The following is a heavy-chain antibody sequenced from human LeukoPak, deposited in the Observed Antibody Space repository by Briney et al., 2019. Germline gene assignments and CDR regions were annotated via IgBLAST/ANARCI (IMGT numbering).Heavy chain of an antibody. V-gene: IGHV3-7*03. D-gene: IGHD6-13*01. Sequence: SGGSLRLSCAVSGFTFSNYWMSWVRQAPGKGLEWVANIKQDGSEKYYVDSVKGRFTISRDNSKNTLYLHMNSLRAEDTALYYCARDRLGSAAACDYWGQGTLVTVSS. J-gene: IGHJ4*02. CDR2: IKQDGSEK. CDR3: ARDRLGSAAACDY. CDR1: GFTFSNYW.